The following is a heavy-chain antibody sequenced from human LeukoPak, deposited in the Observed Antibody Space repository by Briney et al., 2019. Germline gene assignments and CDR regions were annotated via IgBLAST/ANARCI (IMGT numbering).Heavy chain of an antibody. J-gene: IGHJ3*02. V-gene: IGHV4-4*07. CDR3: AKSNDYGLIDI. Sequence: PSETLSLTCTVSGGSISSYYWSWIRQPAGKGLEWIGRIDTSGNTNYKPSLKSRVTMSVDTSKNQFSLKLNSVTAADTAVYYCAKSNDYGLIDIWGQGTMVTVSS. CDR1: GGSISSYY. D-gene: IGHD3/OR15-3a*01. CDR2: IDTSGNT.